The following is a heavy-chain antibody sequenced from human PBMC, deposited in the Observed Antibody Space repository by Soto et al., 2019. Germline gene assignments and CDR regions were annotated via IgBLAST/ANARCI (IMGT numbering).Heavy chain of an antibody. CDR3: ANLPSWLRLFDI. CDR2: ISGSGGST. J-gene: IGHJ3*02. D-gene: IGHD5-12*01. CDR1: GFTFSSYS. Sequence: PGVSLRLSCAASGFTFSSYSMNWVRQAPGKGLEWVSAISGSGGSTYYADSVKGRFTISRDNSKNTLYLQMNSLRAEDTAVYYCANLPSWLRLFDIWGQGTMVTVSS. V-gene: IGHV3-23*01.